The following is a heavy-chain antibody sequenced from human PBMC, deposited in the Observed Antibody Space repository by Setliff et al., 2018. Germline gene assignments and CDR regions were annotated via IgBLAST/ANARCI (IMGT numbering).Heavy chain of an antibody. CDR3: AGQGPIFGSGLIPGFDQ. Sequence: GESLKISCAASGLTLNSYAMSWVRQAPGKGLEWVSSVSVSGDNTYYTDSVKGRFTTSRDNSKNTLSLQMSSLRTEDTAIYFCAGQGPIFGSGLIPGFDQWGQGTMVTVSS. V-gene: IGHV3-23*01. D-gene: IGHD3-3*01. CDR2: VSVSGDNT. J-gene: IGHJ4*02. CDR1: GLTLNSYA.